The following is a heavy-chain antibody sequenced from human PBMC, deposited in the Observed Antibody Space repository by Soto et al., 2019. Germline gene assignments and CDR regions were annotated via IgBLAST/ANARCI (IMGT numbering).Heavy chain of an antibody. J-gene: IGHJ6*02. V-gene: IGHV1-69*13. CDR1: GGTFSSYA. D-gene: IGHD2-2*01. CDR2: IIPIFGTA. CDR3: ASLSAAPYCMDV. Sequence: SVKVSCKASGGTFSSYAISWVRQAPGQGLEWMGGIIPIFGTANYAQKFQGRVTITADESTSTAYMELSSLRSEDTAVYYCASLSAAPYCMDVWGQGTTVTVSS.